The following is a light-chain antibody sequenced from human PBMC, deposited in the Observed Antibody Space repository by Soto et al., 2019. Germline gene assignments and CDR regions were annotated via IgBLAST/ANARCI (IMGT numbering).Light chain of an antibody. Sequence: IVVTQSPATLSLSPGMRSTLSYMPSQHISTNLAWYQQQPGQAPRLLLYYASTRATGIPDRFSGSGSGTEFTLTISSLQSEDFAVYYCQQYNNWPPNTFGQGTRLE. CDR1: QHISTN. CDR2: YAS. V-gene: IGKV3-15*01. J-gene: IGKJ5*01. CDR3: QQYNNWPPNT.